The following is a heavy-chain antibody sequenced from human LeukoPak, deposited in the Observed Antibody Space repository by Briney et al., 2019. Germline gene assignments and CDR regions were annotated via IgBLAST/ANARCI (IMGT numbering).Heavy chain of an antibody. V-gene: IGHV1-18*01. CDR3: ARDSSRVELELRRSYYYGMDV. J-gene: IGHJ6*02. Sequence: ASVKVSCKASGYTFTSYGISWVRQAPGQGLEWMGWISAYNGNTNYAQKLQGRVTMTTDTSTSTAYMELRSLRSDDTAVYYCARDSSRVELELRRSYYYGMDVWGQGTTVTVSS. CDR2: ISAYNGNT. CDR1: GYTFTSYG. D-gene: IGHD1-7*01.